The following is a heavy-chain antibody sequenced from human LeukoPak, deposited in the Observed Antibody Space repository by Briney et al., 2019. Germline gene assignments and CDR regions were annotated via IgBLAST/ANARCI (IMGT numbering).Heavy chain of an antibody. CDR1: GFTFSNYW. CDR3: AELGITMIGGV. Sequence: GGSLRLSCVASGFTFSNYWMNWVRQAPGKGLEWVSYISSSGSTIYYADSVKGRFTISRDNAKNSLYLQMNSLRAEDTAVYYCAELGITMIGGVWGKGTTVTISS. D-gene: IGHD3-10*02. J-gene: IGHJ6*04. V-gene: IGHV3-48*03. CDR2: ISSSGSTI.